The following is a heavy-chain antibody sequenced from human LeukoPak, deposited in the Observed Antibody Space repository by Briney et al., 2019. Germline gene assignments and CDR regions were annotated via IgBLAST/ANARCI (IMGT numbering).Heavy chain of an antibody. CDR2: ISSSSSYI. V-gene: IGHV3-21*01. J-gene: IGHJ4*02. Sequence: GGSLRLSCAASGFTFSSYSMNWVRQAPGKGLEWVSSISSSSSYIYYADSVKGRFTISRDNAKNSLYLQMNSLRAEDTAVYYCARAGGPRAAAGTPFDYWGQGTLVTVSS. CDR1: GFTFSSYS. D-gene: IGHD6-13*01. CDR3: ARAGGPRAAAGTPFDY.